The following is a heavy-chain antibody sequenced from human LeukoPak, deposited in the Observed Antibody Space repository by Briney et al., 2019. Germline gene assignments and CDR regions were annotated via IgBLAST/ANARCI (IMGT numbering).Heavy chain of an antibody. CDR2: TYYRSKWYS. Sequence: SQTLSLTCAISGDSVSSNDAAWNWIRQSPSRGLEWLGRTYYRSKWYSVYAVSVKGRITINPDTSKNQFSLKLSSVTAADTAVYYCARLTLDYYYDSSGYYIDYWGQGTLVTVSS. V-gene: IGHV6-1*01. CDR1: GDSVSSNDAA. CDR3: ARLTLDYYYDSSGYYIDY. J-gene: IGHJ4*02. D-gene: IGHD3-22*01.